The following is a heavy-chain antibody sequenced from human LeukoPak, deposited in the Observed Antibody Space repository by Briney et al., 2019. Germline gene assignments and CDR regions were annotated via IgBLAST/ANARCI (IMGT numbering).Heavy chain of an antibody. J-gene: IGHJ3*02. CDR3: ASDNWNDRAFGI. V-gene: IGHV3-7*01. Sequence: GGSLRLSCAASGLTFSGYWMSWVRQAPGKGLEWVANIKPDGSERYYVDPVKGRFTVSRDNAKNSLYLQMNSLRAGDTAIYYCASDNWNDRAFGIWGQGTMVTVSS. CDR2: IKPDGSER. D-gene: IGHD1-20*01. CDR1: GLTFSGYW.